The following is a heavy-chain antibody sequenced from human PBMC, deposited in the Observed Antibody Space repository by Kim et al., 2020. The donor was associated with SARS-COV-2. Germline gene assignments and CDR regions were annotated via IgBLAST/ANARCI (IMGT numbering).Heavy chain of an antibody. CDR2: IHPYDSDT. V-gene: IGHV5-51*01. Sequence: GESMKISCKGSGYNFLTYWIAWVRQMLGKRLERLGIIHPYDSDTIYSPSFQGRVTISVAKSMSAAYLQWSSLTASNTAMYFGATRQGDAFDIWGLGTSVTVSS. J-gene: IGHJ3*02. CDR1: GYNFLTYW. CDR3: ATRQGDAFDI.